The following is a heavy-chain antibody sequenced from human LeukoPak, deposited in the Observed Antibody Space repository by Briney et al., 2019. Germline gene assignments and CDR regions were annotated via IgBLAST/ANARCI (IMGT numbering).Heavy chain of an antibody. V-gene: IGHV3-64*01. Sequence: GGSLRLSCAASGFTFSSYSMNWVRQAPGKGLEYVSSINTKGNRPFYANSVKGRFTVSRDNSKNMVYLQMGSLRAEDMAVYYCARDPGRAGTTEWYYFDSWGQGTLVTVSS. CDR3: ARDPGRAGTTEWYYFDS. D-gene: IGHD3-3*01. J-gene: IGHJ4*02. CDR2: INTKGNRP. CDR1: GFTFSSYS.